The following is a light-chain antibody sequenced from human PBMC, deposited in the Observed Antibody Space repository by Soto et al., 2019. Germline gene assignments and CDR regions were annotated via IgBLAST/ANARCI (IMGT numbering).Light chain of an antibody. V-gene: IGLV2-14*01. CDR1: SSDVGGYNY. J-gene: IGLJ3*02. CDR2: AVS. CDR3: SSYTSSRPWV. Sequence: QSALTQPASVSGSPGQSITISCTGTSSDVGGYNYVSWYQQHPGKAPKLMIYAVSNRPAGVSNRFSGSKSGNTASLTISGLQAEDEADYYCSSYTSSRPWVFGGGTKLTV.